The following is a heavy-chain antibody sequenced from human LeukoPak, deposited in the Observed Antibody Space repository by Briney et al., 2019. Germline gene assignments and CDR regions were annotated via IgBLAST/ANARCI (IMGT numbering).Heavy chain of an antibody. J-gene: IGHJ4*02. CDR1: GGTFSSYA. Sequence: SVKVSCKASGGTFSSYAISRVRQAPGQGLEWMGGIIPIFGTANYAQKFQGRVTITTDESTSTAYMELSSLRSEDTAVYYCARGLTQWEGMGDYWGQGTLVTVSS. D-gene: IGHD1-26*01. V-gene: IGHV1-69*05. CDR2: IIPIFGTA. CDR3: ARGLTQWEGMGDY.